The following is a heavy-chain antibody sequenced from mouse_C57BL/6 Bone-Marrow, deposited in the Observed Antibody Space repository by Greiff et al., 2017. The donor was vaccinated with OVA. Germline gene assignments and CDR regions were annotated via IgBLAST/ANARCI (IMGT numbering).Heavy chain of an antibody. V-gene: IGHV14-4*01. CDR2: IDPENGDT. J-gene: IGHJ3*01. Sequence: VQLQQSGAELVRPGASVKLSCTASGFNIKDDYMHWVKQRPEQGLEWIGWIDPENGDTEYASKFQGKATITADTSSNTAYLQLSSLTSEDTAVYYCTRLGGFAYWGQGTLVTVSA. CDR1: GFNIKDDY. D-gene: IGHD4-1*01. CDR3: TRLGGFAY.